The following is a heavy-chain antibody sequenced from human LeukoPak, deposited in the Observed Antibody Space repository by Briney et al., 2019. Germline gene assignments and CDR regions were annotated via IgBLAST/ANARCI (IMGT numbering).Heavy chain of an antibody. J-gene: IGHJ4*02. CDR2: INHSGST. V-gene: IGHV4-34*01. CDR3: ARGWTGQSVDY. D-gene: IGHD3/OR15-3a*01. Sequence: SETLSLTCAVYGGSFSGYYWSWIRQPPGKGLEWIGEINHSGSTNYNPSLKSRVTISVDTSKNQFSLKLSSVTAADTAVYYCARGWTGQSVDYWGQGTLVTVSS. CDR1: GGSFSGYY.